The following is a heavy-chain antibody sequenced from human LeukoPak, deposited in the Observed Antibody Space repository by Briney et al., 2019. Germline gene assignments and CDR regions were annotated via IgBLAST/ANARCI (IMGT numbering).Heavy chain of an antibody. CDR3: ARDEHQYYSESSGRFDF. Sequence: GGSLRLSCVASGFTFSFYWMAWVRQAPGKGLEWVANIKQDGSEKYYVDSARGRFTISRDNAKNSLYLQMNSRRAEDTAVYYCARDEHQYYSESSGRFDFWGQGVLVTVSS. J-gene: IGHJ4*02. V-gene: IGHV3-7*04. CDR2: IKQDGSEK. CDR1: GFTFSFYW. D-gene: IGHD3-22*01.